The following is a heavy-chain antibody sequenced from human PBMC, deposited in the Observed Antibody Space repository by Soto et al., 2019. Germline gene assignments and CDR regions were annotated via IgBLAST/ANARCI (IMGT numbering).Heavy chain of an antibody. CDR3: AREGGYCSGGSCYEWFDP. CDR1: GGSISSYY. CDR2: IYYSGST. Sequence: SETLSLTCTVSGGSISSYYWSWIRQPPGKGLEWIGYIYYSGSTNYNPSLKSRVTISVDTSKNQFSLKLSSVTAADTAVYYCAREGGYCSGGSCYEWFDPWGQGTLVTVSS. J-gene: IGHJ5*02. D-gene: IGHD2-15*01. V-gene: IGHV4-59*01.